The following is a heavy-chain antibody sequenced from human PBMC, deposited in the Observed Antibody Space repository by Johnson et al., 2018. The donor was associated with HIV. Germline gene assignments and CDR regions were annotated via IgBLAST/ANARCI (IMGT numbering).Heavy chain of an antibody. Sequence: QVQLVESGGGVVQPGRSLRLSCAASGFTFSSYGMHWVRQAPGKGLEWVAFISYDGSNKYYADSVKGRFTISRDNSKNTLYLQMNSLRAEDTAVYYCAKSGPRGGNPDDAFDIWGQGTMVTVSS. D-gene: IGHD4-23*01. V-gene: IGHV3-30*18. CDR1: GFTFSSYG. CDR3: AKSGPRGGNPDDAFDI. CDR2: ISYDGSNK. J-gene: IGHJ3*02.